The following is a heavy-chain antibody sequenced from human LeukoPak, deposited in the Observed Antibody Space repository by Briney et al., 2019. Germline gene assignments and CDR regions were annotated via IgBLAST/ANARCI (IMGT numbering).Heavy chain of an antibody. CDR1: GFTFTIYT. Sequence: GGSLRLSCSASGFTFTIYTMHWVRQAPGKGLEYVSAFSSNGGTTYYADSVKGRFFISRDNSKNTLFLQLSSLRPEDTAVYYCVRDDEYYYDSSGYPHWGQGTLVTVSS. CDR3: VRDDEYYYDSSGYPH. J-gene: IGHJ1*01. CDR2: FSSNGGTT. D-gene: IGHD3-22*01. V-gene: IGHV3-64D*06.